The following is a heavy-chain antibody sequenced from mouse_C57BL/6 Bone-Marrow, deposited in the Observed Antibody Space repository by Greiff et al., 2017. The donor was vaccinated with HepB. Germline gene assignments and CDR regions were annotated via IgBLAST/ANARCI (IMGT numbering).Heavy chain of an antibody. CDR1: GYAFSSYW. V-gene: IGHV1-80*01. D-gene: IGHD2-5*01. J-gene: IGHJ3*01. CDR3: TRSMSNSAWFAY. Sequence: QVQLKESGAELVKPGASVKISCKASGYAFSSYWMNWVKQRPGKGLEWIGQIYPGDGDTNYNGKFKGKATLTADKSSSTAYMQLSILTSGDSAVYFCTRSMSNSAWFAYWGQGTLVTVSA. CDR2: IYPGDGDT.